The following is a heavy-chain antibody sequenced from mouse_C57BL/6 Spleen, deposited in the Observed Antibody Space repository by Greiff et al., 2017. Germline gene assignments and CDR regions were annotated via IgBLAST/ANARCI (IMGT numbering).Heavy chain of an antibody. Sequence: QVQLQQSGPGLVQPSQSLSITCTASGFSLTSYGVHWVRQSPGKGLEWLGVLWSGGSTDYNAAFISRLSISKDNSKSQVFFKMNSRQADDTAIYYCARGGYDGWYFDVWGTGTTVTVSS. CDR1: GFSLTSYG. CDR2: LWSGGST. CDR3: ARGGYDGWYFDV. D-gene: IGHD2-2*01. J-gene: IGHJ1*03. V-gene: IGHV2-2*01.